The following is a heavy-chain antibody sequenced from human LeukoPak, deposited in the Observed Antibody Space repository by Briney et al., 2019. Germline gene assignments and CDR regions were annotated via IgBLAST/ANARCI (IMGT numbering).Heavy chain of an antibody. D-gene: IGHD3-3*01. J-gene: IGHJ6*04. V-gene: IGHV3-30*01. Sequence: GRSLRLSCAASGFTFSSYAMHWVRQAPGKGLEWVAVISYDGSNKYYADSVKGRFTISRDNSKNTLYLQMNSLRAEDTAVYYCARELVQTYYDFWSGYYMGDRIETMDVWGKGTTVTVSS. CDR2: ISYDGSNK. CDR1: GFTFSSYA. CDR3: ARELVQTYYDFWSGYYMGDRIETMDV.